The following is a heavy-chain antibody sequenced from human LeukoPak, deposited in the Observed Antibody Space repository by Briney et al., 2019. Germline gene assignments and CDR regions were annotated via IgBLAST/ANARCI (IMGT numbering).Heavy chain of an antibody. CDR3: AKVLRSAYYMDV. D-gene: IGHD2-8*01. CDR1: GFTFSDYY. J-gene: IGHJ6*03. V-gene: IGHV3-11*01. Sequence: GGSLRLSCAASGFTFSDYYMSWIRQAPGKGLEWVSYISHSGRTMYYADSVKGRFTISRDNAKNSLYLQMNSLRAEDTAVYYCAKVLRSAYYMDVWGKGTTVTVSS. CDR2: ISHSGRTM.